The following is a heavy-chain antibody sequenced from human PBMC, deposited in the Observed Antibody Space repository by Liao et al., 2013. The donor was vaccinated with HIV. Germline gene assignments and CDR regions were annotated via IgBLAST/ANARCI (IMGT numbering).Heavy chain of an antibody. CDR2: IYSGST. D-gene: IGHD3-10*01. CDR1: GGSIRTTTNA. CDR3: ARETYYYGSGSYYWYFDY. Sequence: QLQLQESGPGLVKPTETLSLTCTVSGGSIRTTTNAWAWIRQPPGKGLEWIGSIYSGSTYYNPSLKSRVTISVDTSKNQFSLKLSSVTAADTAVYYCARETYYYGSGSYYWYFDYWGQGTLVTVSS. J-gene: IGHJ4*02. V-gene: IGHV4-39*07.